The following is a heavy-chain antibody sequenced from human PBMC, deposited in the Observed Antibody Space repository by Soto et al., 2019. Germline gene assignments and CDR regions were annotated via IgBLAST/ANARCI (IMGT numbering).Heavy chain of an antibody. CDR2: IRGNGDRT. V-gene: IGHV3-23*01. Sequence: DEQLLESGGVLVVPGGSLRLSCAASGFAFSNYAMTWVRQAPGKGLEWVSSIRGNGDRTYYAESVKGRFTISRDNSKSPLFLQMNSLRADDTAVYFCARAEVSAVFGFWGQGALVTVSS. CDR1: GFAFSNYA. D-gene: IGHD2-21*02. CDR3: ARAEVSAVFGF. J-gene: IGHJ4*02.